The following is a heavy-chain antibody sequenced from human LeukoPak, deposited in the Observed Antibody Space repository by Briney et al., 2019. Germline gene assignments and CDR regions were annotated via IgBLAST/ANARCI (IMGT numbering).Heavy chain of an antibody. CDR1: GFSFSSYE. V-gene: IGHV3-48*03. Sequence: GGSLRLSCAASGFSFSSYEIHWVRQAPGKGLEWVSYISSSGTTMYYADSVKGRFTISRDNAKNSLYLQMNSLRAEDTAFYYCARESSGGYYFDVFDIWGQGTMVTVSS. D-gene: IGHD3-22*01. CDR2: ISSSGTTM. CDR3: ARESSGGYYFDVFDI. J-gene: IGHJ3*02.